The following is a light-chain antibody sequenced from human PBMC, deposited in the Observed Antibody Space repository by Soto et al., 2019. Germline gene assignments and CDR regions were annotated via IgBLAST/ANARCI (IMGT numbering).Light chain of an antibody. CDR2: ATS. CDR3: QQSYSTPLFT. Sequence: DIQMTQSPSSLSASVGDRVTITCRASQSISGYLNWYQQKPGKAPKLLIYATSSLQSGVPSRFSGSGSGTDFTLTISSLQPEDFATYYCQQSYSTPLFTFGPGTKVEIK. J-gene: IGKJ3*01. V-gene: IGKV1-39*01. CDR1: QSISGY.